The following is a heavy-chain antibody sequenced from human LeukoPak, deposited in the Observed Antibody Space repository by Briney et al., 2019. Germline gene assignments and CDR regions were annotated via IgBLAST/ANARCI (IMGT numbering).Heavy chain of an antibody. CDR1: GFTFSSYA. CDR3: AKGEVRGPTQYFQH. V-gene: IGHV3-23*01. Sequence: GGSLRLFCAASGFTFSSYAMSWVRQAPGKGLEWVSAISGSGGSTYYADSVRGRFTISRDNSKNTLDLQMNSLRAEDTAVYYCAKGEVRGPTQYFQHWGQGTLVTVSS. J-gene: IGHJ1*01. CDR2: ISGSGGST. D-gene: IGHD3-10*01.